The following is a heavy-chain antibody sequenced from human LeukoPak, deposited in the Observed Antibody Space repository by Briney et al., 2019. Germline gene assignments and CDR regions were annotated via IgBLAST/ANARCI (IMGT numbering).Heavy chain of an antibody. D-gene: IGHD5-12*01. CDR2: ISISGSTI. V-gene: IGHV3-48*04. CDR1: GFTFSSYG. CDR3: ARDRSGYSGYDFFDY. Sequence: GGSLRLSCAASGFTFSSYGMNWVRQAPGKGLEWVSYISISGSTIYYADSVKGRFTISRDNAKNSLYLQMNSLRAEDTAVYYCARDRSGYSGYDFFDYWGQGALVTVSS. J-gene: IGHJ4*02.